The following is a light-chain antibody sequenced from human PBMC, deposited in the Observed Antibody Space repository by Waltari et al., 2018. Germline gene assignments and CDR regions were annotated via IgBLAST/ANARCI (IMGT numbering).Light chain of an antibody. CDR1: SSNIGSNT. CDR3: AAWDDSLNGFYV. J-gene: IGLJ1*01. CDR2: GQT. Sequence: QSVLTQPPSASGTPGQRVTISCSGSSSNIGSNTVNWYQHLPGTAPTHLIYGQTQRPSGVPDRFSGSKSGTSAALAISGLQSEDEAHYYCAAWDDSLNGFYVFGTGTKVTVL. V-gene: IGLV1-44*01.